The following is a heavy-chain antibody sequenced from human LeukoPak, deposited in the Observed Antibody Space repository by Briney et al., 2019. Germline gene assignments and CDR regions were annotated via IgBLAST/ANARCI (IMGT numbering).Heavy chain of an antibody. V-gene: IGHV4-31*03. CDR2: IYYSGST. J-gene: IGHJ4*02. Sequence: SETLSLTCTVSGGSISSGGYYWSWIRQHPGKGLEWIGYIYYSGSTYYNPSLKSRVTISVDTSKNQFSLKLSSVTAADTAVYYCAREKAGVYVFHRHFDYWGQGTLVTVSS. D-gene: IGHD5/OR15-5a*01. CDR1: GGSISSGGYY. CDR3: AREKAGVYVFHRHFDY.